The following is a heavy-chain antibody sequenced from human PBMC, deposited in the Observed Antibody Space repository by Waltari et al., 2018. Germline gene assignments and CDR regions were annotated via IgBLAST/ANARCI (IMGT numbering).Heavy chain of an antibody. J-gene: IGHJ6*02. CDR2: SNPSGGST. Sequence: QVQLVQSGAEVKKPGASVKVSCKASGYTFTSYYMHWVRQAPGQGLEWMGISNPSGGSTSYAQKFQGRVTMTRDTSTSTVYRERSSLRSEDTAVYYCARDSGSPTPGMDVWGQGTTVTVSS. V-gene: IGHV1-46*01. CDR3: ARDSGSPTPGMDV. CDR1: GYTFTSYY. D-gene: IGHD3-10*01.